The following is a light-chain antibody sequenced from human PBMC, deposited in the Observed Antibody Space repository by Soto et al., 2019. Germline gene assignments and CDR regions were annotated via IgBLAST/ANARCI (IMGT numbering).Light chain of an antibody. CDR2: GAS. J-gene: IGKJ1*01. Sequence: EIVMTQSPATLSVSPGEKATLSCRASQSVSNNLAWFQQKPGQVPRLLIYGASNRATGVSARFSGSGSGTEFTLTINILEPDDFAVYYCHQYGNSPQTFGQGTKVDIK. CDR1: QSVSNN. V-gene: IGKV3-15*01. CDR3: HQYGNSPQT.